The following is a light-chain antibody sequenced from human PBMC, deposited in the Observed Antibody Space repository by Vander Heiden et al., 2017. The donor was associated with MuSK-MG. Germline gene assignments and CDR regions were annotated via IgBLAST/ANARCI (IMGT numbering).Light chain of an antibody. CDR2: DAS. J-gene: IGKJ4*01. V-gene: IGKV1-33*01. CDR1: QDISNY. Sequence: IQMTQSPSSLSASVGDRVTITCQASQDISNYLNWYQQKPGKAPKLLIYDASNLETGVPSRFSGSGSGTDFTFTISSLQPEDIATYYCQQYDNHPPTFGAGTKVEIK. CDR3: QQYDNHPPT.